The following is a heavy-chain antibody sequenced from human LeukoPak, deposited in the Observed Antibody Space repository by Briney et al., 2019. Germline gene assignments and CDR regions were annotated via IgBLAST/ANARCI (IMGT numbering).Heavy chain of an antibody. CDR3: ASSGWYSTPNWFDP. V-gene: IGHV3-7*01. CDR1: GFTFSDYY. J-gene: IGHJ5*02. Sequence: PGGSLRLSCAASGFTFSDYYMNWIRQAPGKGLEWVASIKEDGSEKYYVDSVKGRFTISRDNAKNSLYLQMNSLRAEDTAMYYCASSGWYSTPNWFDPWGQGTLVIVSS. D-gene: IGHD6-19*01. CDR2: IKEDGSEK.